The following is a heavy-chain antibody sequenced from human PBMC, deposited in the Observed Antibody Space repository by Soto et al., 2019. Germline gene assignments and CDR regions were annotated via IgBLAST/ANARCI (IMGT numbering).Heavy chain of an antibody. V-gene: IGHV3-74*01. J-gene: IGHJ5*02. Sequence: PGGSLRLSCAASGFNFTNHWMHWVRQAPGKGLVWVSRITSDGKSKAYAESVKGRFAISRDNAKNTVYLQMNGLTVEDTAVYYCARESGDWPLNWFDPWGQGTLVNVSS. CDR1: GFNFTNHW. D-gene: IGHD2-21*02. CDR3: ARESGDWPLNWFDP. CDR2: ITSDGKSK.